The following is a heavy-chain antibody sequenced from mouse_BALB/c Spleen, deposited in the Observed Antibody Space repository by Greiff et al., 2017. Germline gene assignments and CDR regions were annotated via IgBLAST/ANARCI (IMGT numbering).Heavy chain of an antibody. CDR1: GFTFSDYG. CDR3: ARDRNYGSGGYFDY. V-gene: IGHV5-15*02. CDR2: ISNLAYSI. D-gene: IGHD1-1*01. J-gene: IGHJ2*01. Sequence: EVNVVESGGGLVQPGGSRKLSCAASGFTFSDYGMAWVRQAPGKGPEWVAFISNLAYSIYYADTVPGRFTISRENAKNTLYLEMSSLRSEDTAMYYCARDRNYGSGGYFDYWGQGTTLTVSS.